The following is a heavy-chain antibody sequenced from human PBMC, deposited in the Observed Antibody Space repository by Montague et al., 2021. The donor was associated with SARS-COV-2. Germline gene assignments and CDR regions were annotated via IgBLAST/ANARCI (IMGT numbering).Heavy chain of an antibody. J-gene: IGHJ2*01. V-gene: IGHV3-23*01. Sequence: SLRLSCAASGFAFNNFAMSWVRQAPGKGLEWVSSIFGSAAGTYYGDSVEGRFTISRDNSKNTLYLQMNSLRAEDTAKYYCAKQPGAGAVVYWYFDLWGRGTVVSVSS. CDR3: AKQPGAGAVVYWYFDL. CDR2: IFGSAAGT. CDR1: GFAFNNFA. D-gene: IGHD6-19*01.